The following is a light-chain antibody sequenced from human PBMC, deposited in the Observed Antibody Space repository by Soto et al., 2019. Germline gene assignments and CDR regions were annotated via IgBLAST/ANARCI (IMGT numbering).Light chain of an antibody. J-gene: IGKJ1*01. Sequence: DIVLTQSPGTLSLSPGERATLSCGASQSVSSSYLAWYQQKPAQPPRLLIYGASSRATGIPDRFSGSGSETDLTLTISRLEPEDFAEYCWQQCGSSPWPFGPGPNAASK. CDR1: QSVSSSY. V-gene: IGKV3-20*01. CDR3: QQCGSSPWP. CDR2: GAS.